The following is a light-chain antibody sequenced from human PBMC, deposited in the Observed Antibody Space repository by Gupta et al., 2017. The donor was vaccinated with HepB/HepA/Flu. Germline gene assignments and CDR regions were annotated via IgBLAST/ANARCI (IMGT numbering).Light chain of an antibody. Sequence: EIVLTQSPATLSLSPGERATLSCRASQSVSSYLAWYQQKPGQAPRLRIYDASNRATGIPARFSGSGSGTDFTLTISSLDPEDFAVYYCQQRSNWPPAFGQGTKVEIK. J-gene: IGKJ1*01. CDR1: QSVSSY. V-gene: IGKV3-11*01. CDR3: QQRSNWPPA. CDR2: DAS.